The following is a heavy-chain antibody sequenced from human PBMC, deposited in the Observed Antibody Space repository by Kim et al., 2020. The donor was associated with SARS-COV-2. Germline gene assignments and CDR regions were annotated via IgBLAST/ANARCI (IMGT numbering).Heavy chain of an antibody. CDR1: GGSIGYYY. D-gene: IGHD1-26*01. V-gene: IGHV4-59*13. J-gene: IGHJ4*02. CDR3: TRDREFGY. CDR2: IYDSGNTNYNT. Sequence: SETLSLTCTVSGGSIGYYYWSWIRQPPGKGLEWIGNIYDSGNTNYNTNYNPSLKSRVTISVDTSKNQFSLRLSSVTAADTAIYYFTRDREFGYWGQGTLV.